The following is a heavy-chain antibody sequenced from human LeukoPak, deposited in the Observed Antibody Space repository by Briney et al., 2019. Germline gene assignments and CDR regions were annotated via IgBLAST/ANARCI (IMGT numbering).Heavy chain of an antibody. V-gene: IGHV4-39*01. CDR1: GGSIISSSYY. CDR2: MFYSGNT. J-gene: IGHJ4*02. Sequence: XSLTCGXXGGSIISSSYYWGWIRQPPGKGLEXXXSMFYSGNTYYNPSLKSRVTMSVDTTENQFSLKLSSVTAADTAVYYCARHVVGNYDLLSFDYWGQGSLVTVSS. CDR3: ARHVVGNYDLLSFDY. D-gene: IGHD2-21*01.